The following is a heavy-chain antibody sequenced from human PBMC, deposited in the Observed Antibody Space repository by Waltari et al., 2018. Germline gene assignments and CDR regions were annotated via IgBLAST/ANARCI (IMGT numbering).Heavy chain of an antibody. CDR1: GHTFTSHS. D-gene: IGHD1-26*01. CDR2: INPSGDNK. Sequence: VQLVQSVAEVKTPGASVQVSCKAPGHTFTSHSMHWARQAPGQGLAGMGIINPSGDNKSYAQNLQGRVTMTTNKSTSTVYMELSSLRSEDTAVYYCARVEGGSYFNLDYWGQGTLVTVSS. V-gene: IGHV1-46*01. CDR3: ARVEGGSYFNLDY. J-gene: IGHJ4*02.